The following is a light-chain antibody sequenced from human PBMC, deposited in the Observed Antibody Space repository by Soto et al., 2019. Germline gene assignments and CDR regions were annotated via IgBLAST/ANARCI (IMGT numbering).Light chain of an antibody. CDR2: KAS. CDR3: QHCNSYSEA. V-gene: IGKV1-5*03. J-gene: IGKJ1*01. CDR1: QTISSW. Sequence: DIQMTQSPSTLSGSVGDRVTITCRASQTISSWLAWYEQKPGKAPKLLIYKASTLKSGVPSRFSGSGSGTEFTLPISSLQPDDFATYSCQHCNSYSEAFGQGTKVELK.